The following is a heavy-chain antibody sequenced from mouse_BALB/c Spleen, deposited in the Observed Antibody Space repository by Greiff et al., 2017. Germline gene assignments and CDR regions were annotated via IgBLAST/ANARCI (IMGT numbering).Heavy chain of an antibody. CDR1: GDSITSGY. CDR3: ARYGGYGNYYAMDY. J-gene: IGHJ4*01. Sequence: VQLKESGPSLVTPSQTLSLTCSVTGDSITSGYWNWIRKFPGNKLEYMGYISYSGSTYYTPSLKSRISITRDTSKNQYYLQLNSVTTEDTATYYCARYGGYGNYYAMDYWGQGTSVTVSS. CDR2: ISYSGST. V-gene: IGHV3-8*02. D-gene: IGHD2-1*01.